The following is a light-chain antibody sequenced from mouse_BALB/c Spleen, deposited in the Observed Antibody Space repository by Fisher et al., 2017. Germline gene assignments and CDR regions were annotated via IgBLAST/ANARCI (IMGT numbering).Light chain of an antibody. Sequence: IVLTQSPAIMSASPGEKVTMTCSARSSVSYMYWFQQKPGTSPKLWIYSTSNLAPGVPARFSGSGSGNSYSLTISRMEAEDAASYFCHQWSSYPYTFGGGTKLEIK. CDR2: STS. V-gene: IGKV4-57*01. J-gene: IGKJ2*01. CDR1: SSVSY. CDR3: HQWSSYPYT.